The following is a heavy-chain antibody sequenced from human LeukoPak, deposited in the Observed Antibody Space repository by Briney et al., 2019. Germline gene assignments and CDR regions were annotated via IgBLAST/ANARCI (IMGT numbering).Heavy chain of an antibody. D-gene: IGHD5-24*01. V-gene: IGHV3-7*03. Sequence: GGSLRLSCAVSGFTFSSYWMSWVRQAPGKGLEWVANIKQDGSEKYYVDSVKGRFTISRDNAKNSLYLQMNSLRAEDTAVYYCAREVMATASFDYWGQGTLVTVSS. CDR3: AREVMATASFDY. CDR2: IKQDGSEK. CDR1: GFTFSSYW. J-gene: IGHJ4*02.